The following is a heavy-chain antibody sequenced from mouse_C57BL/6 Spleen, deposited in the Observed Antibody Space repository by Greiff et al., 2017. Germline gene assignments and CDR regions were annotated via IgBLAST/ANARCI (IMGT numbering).Heavy chain of an antibody. J-gene: IGHJ2*01. CDR1: GYAFSSSW. Sequence: VKLLESGPELVKPGASVKISCKASGYAFSSSWMNWVKQRPGKGLEWIGRIYPGDGDTNYNGKFKGKATLTVDNSSSTAYMQLRSLTSEDSAVFFCAVITTVVTPLDYWGQGALVTVSS. V-gene: IGHV1-82*01. CDR2: IYPGDGDT. D-gene: IGHD1-1*01. CDR3: AVITTVVTPLDY.